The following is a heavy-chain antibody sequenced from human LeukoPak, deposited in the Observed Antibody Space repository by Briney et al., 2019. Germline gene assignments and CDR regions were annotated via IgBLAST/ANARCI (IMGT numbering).Heavy chain of an antibody. Sequence: GASVKVSCKASGYTFTSYYMHWVRQAPGQGLEWMGIINPSGGSTSYAQKFQGRVTMTRDTSTSTVYMELSSLRSEDTAVYYCARDRAWPYYYDSSGEVTDAFDIWGQGTMVTVSS. V-gene: IGHV1-46*01. CDR2: INPSGGST. CDR3: ARDRAWPYYYDSSGEVTDAFDI. J-gene: IGHJ3*02. CDR1: GYTFTSYY. D-gene: IGHD3-22*01.